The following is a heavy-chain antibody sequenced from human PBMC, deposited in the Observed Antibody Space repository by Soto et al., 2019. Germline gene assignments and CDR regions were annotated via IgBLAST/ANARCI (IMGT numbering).Heavy chain of an antibody. D-gene: IGHD5-18*01. CDR2: FIAMLGTP. Sequence: QVQLVQSGAEVKKPGSSVKVSCKASGGTFGSHGIAWVRQAPGQGLEWMGGFIAMLGTPTYAQKVQGRATITADESLTSSYLELRSLRSEDTAVYFCARGAMANFDYWGQGTVVTVSS. J-gene: IGHJ4*02. V-gene: IGHV1-69*01. CDR1: GGTFGSHG. CDR3: ARGAMANFDY.